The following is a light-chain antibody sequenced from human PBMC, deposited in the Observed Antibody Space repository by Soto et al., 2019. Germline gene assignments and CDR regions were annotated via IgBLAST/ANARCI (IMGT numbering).Light chain of an antibody. V-gene: IGKV1-5*03. Sequence: DIQLTQSPSTLSASVGDRVTFTCRASQTINRWLAWYQQKPGEVPKLLIYKASVLESGVPSRFSGSGSGTEFTLTISRLQPEDVATYYCQHWSFGQGTKVDIK. CDR1: QTINRW. CDR3: QHWS. CDR2: KAS. J-gene: IGKJ1*01.